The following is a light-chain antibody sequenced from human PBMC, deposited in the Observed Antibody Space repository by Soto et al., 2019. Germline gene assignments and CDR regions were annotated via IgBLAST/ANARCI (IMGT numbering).Light chain of an antibody. CDR1: QTVSSK. CDR2: GAS. V-gene: IGKV3-15*01. J-gene: IGKJ1*01. Sequence: EIVMTQSPATMSVSPGERATLSCRASQTVSSKFAWYQQKPGQAPRLLIYGASTRATGIPVRFSGSGSGTEFTLTISSLQSEDFAVYYCQQYSKLPWTFGQETKVEIK. CDR3: QQYSKLPWT.